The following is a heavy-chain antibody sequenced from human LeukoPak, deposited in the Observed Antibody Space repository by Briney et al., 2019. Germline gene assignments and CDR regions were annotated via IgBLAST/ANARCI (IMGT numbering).Heavy chain of an antibody. J-gene: IGHJ4*02. CDR1: GGTFSSYA. CDR3: ARDLSGDGDSAGY. D-gene: IGHD4-17*01. Sequence: ASVKVSCKASGGTFSSYAISWVRQAPGQGLEWMGGIIPIFGTANYAQKFQGRVTITADKSTSTAYMELSSLRSEDTAVYYCARDLSGDGDSAGYWGQGTLVTVSS. V-gene: IGHV1-69*06. CDR2: IIPIFGTA.